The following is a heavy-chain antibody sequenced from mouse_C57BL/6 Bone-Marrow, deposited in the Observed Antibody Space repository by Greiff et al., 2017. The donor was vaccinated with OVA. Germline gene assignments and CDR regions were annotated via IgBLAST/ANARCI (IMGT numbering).Heavy chain of an antibody. D-gene: IGHD1-1*01. CDR2: IDPEDGET. CDR3: GGHYGSGECSMDY. V-gene: IGHV14-2*01. J-gene: IGHJ4*01. CDR1: GFNIKDYY. Sequence: EVQLQQSGAELVKPGASVKLSCTASGFNIKDYYMHWVKQRTEQGLEWIGRIDPEDGETKYDPKFKGKATITEDTSSNTAYLQLSSLTSEDTAVYYRGGHYGSGECSMDYWGQGTSVTVSS.